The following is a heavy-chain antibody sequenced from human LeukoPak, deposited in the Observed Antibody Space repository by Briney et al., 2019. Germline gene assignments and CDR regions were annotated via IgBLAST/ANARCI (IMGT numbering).Heavy chain of an antibody. J-gene: IGHJ3*02. D-gene: IGHD3-22*01. CDR3: ARGWGSSVYASASDI. V-gene: IGHV4-59*01. CDR1: GGSISSYY. CDR2: IYYSGST. Sequence: SETLSLTCTVSGGSISSYYWSWIRQPPGKGLEWIGYIYYSGSTNYNPSLKSRVTISVDTSKNQFSLKLSSVTAADTAVYYCARGWGSSVYASASDIWGQGTTVTVSS.